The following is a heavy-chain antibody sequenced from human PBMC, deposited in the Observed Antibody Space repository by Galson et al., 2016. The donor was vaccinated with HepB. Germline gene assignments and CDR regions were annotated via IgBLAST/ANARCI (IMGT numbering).Heavy chain of an antibody. CDR2: ISSGRGSYI. CDR1: GFTFSNYG. Sequence: SLRLSCAPSGFTFSNYGMNWVRQAPGKGLEWVASISSGRGSYIYHADSVKGRFTISRDNAKNSLYLQMNSLRVEDTAVYYCSRGKGTEVADIWYWYFDLWGQGTLVTVSS. D-gene: IGHD6-19*01. J-gene: IGHJ2*01. V-gene: IGHV3-21*01. CDR3: SRGKGTEVADIWYWYFDL.